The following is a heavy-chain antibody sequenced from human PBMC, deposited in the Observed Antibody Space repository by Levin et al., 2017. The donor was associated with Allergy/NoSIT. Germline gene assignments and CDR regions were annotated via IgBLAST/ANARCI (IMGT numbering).Heavy chain of an antibody. J-gene: IGHJ4*02. CDR1: GFTFSDYS. CDR2: ISYDVNNT. CDR3: ARAPYDIMTTIDF. Sequence: GGSLRLSCAASGFTFSDYSMHWVRQAPGRGLEWLAVISYDVNNTYYADSVKGRFTISRDNSENTLYLQMNSLRSEDTALYYCARAPYDIMTTIDFWGQGTLVTVSS. V-gene: IGHV3-30-3*01. D-gene: IGHD3-9*01.